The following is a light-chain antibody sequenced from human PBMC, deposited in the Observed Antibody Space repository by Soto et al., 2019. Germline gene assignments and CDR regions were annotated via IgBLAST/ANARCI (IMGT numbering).Light chain of an antibody. CDR2: EAS. V-gene: IGKV3-20*01. J-gene: IGKJ1*01. CDR3: QQYGSSRT. Sequence: EIVLTQSPGTLSLSPGERATLSCRASQSVSSSYLAWYQQKPGQAPRLLIYEASSRATGIPDRFSGSGSGTDFTLTISRLEPEDFAVYYCQQYGSSRTFGQGTEVEI. CDR1: QSVSSSY.